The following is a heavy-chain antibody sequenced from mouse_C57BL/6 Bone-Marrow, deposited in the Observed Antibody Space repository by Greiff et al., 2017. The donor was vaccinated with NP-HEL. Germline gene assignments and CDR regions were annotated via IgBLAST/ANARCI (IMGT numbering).Heavy chain of an antibody. CDR1: GYTFTSYW. CDR2: IDPSDSYT. Sequence: QVQLQQPGAELVMPGASVKLSCKASGYTFTSYWMHWVKQRPGQGLAWIGEIDPSDSYTNYNQKFKGKSTLTVDKSSSTAYMQLSSLTSEDSAVYYCANYGSSPWFAYWGQGTLVTVSA. V-gene: IGHV1-69*01. D-gene: IGHD1-1*01. J-gene: IGHJ3*01. CDR3: ANYGSSPWFAY.